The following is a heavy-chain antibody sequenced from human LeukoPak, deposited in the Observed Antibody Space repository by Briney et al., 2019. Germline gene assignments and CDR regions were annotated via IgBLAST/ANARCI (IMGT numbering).Heavy chain of an antibody. CDR2: IWYDGSNK. J-gene: IGHJ4*02. D-gene: IGHD3-22*01. CDR1: GFTFSSYG. V-gene: IGHV3-33*01. CDR3: APYYYDSSGYPYLLGY. Sequence: GGSLRLSCAASGFTFSSYGMHWVRQAPGKGLEWVAVIWYDGSNKYYADSVKGRFTISRDNSKNTLYLQMNSLRAEDTAVYYCAPYYYDSSGYPYLLGYRGQGTLVTVSS.